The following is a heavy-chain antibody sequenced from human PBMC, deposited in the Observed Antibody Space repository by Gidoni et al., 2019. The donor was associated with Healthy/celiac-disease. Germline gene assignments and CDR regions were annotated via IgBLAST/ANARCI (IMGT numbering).Heavy chain of an antibody. V-gene: IGHV4-31*03. CDR3: ASSPYCSGGSCPLDY. Sequence: QVQLQESGPGLGKPSQTLSLTCPVSGAPLSSGGYYWSWIRQHPGKGLEWIGYLYYSGSTYYNPSLKSRVTISVDTSKNQFSLKLSSVTAADTAVYYCASSPYCSGGSCPLDYWGQGTLVTVSS. CDR1: GAPLSSGGYY. CDR2: LYYSGST. J-gene: IGHJ4*02. D-gene: IGHD2-15*01.